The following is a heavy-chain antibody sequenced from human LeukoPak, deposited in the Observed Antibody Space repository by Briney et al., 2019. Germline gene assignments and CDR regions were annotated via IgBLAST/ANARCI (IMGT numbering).Heavy chain of an antibody. CDR2: IDYSGST. Sequence: SETLSLTCTVSGDSISSYYWSWIRQPPGKGLEWIAYIDYSGSTHYNPSHKSRVAMSVDTSKNQFFLKLSSVTAADTAVYYCAKHGGSWTFDSWGQGTLVTVSS. D-gene: IGHD6-13*01. CDR1: GDSISSYY. CDR3: AKHGGSWTFDS. V-gene: IGHV4-59*08. J-gene: IGHJ4*02.